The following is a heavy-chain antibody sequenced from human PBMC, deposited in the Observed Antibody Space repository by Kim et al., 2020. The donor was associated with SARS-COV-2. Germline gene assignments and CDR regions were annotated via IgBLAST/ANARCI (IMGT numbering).Heavy chain of an antibody. CDR2: IYYTGTT. V-gene: IGHV4-59*01. J-gene: IGHJ4*02. D-gene: IGHD3-10*01. Sequence: SETLSLTCTVSSGSISTYYWSWVRQPPGKGLEWFGYIYYTGTTKYNPSLKSRVTISVDTSKNQFSLKLTSVAAADTAVYYCARGGSWFYYFDSWGQGT. CDR3: ARGGSWFYYFDS. CDR1: SGSISTYY.